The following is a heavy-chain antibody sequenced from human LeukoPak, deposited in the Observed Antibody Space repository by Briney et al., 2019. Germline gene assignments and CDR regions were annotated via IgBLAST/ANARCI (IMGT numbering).Heavy chain of an antibody. V-gene: IGHV4-59*01. J-gene: IGHJ4*02. CDR3: AREKSSGWYGGDFDY. Sequence: DPSETLSLTCTVSGGSISSYYWSWIRQPPGKGLEWIGYIFYSGSTNYNPSLKSRVTISVDTSKSQFSLNLSSVTAADTAVYYCAREKSSGWYGGDFDYWGQGTLVTVSS. CDR2: IFYSGST. CDR1: GGSISSYY. D-gene: IGHD6-19*01.